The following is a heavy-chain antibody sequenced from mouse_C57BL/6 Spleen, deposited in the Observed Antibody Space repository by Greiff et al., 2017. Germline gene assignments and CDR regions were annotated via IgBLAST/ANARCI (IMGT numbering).Heavy chain of an antibody. J-gene: IGHJ4*01. CDR1: GFNIKDYY. CDR2: IDPEDGDT. CDR3: TSLYYGIAMDY. Sequence: VQLQQSGAELVRPGASVKLSCTASGFNIKDYYMHWVKQRPEQGLEWIGRIDPEDGDTEYATKLQGKATMTAETSSNTAYLQLSSLTSEDTAGYYCTSLYYGIAMDYWGQGTSVTVSS. D-gene: IGHD1-1*01. V-gene: IGHV14-1*01.